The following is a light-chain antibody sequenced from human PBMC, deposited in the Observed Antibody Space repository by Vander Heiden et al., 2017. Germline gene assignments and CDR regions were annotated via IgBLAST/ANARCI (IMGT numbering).Light chain of an antibody. V-gene: IGLV2-23*02. CDR2: DVS. CDR1: SSDVGNYNL. J-gene: IGLJ1*01. CDR3: CSYAVSSSYV. Sequence: QSALTQPASVSGSPGQSLPIPCAGTSSDVGNYNLVSCYQQLPGKAPKLMIYDVSKRPSGVSNRFSGAKSGNTASLTISGLQAEDEADYYCCSYAVSSSYVFGTGTKVTVL.